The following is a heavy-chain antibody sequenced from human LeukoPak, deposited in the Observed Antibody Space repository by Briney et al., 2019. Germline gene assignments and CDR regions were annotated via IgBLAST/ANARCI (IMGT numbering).Heavy chain of an antibody. CDR2: ISSSSSYI. V-gene: IGHV3-21*01. J-gene: IGHJ4*02. CDR3: ARGNYYDSSGYYYSLDY. CDR1: GFTFSSYS. Sequence: GGSLRLSCAASGFTFSSYSMNWVRQAPGKGLEWVSSISSSSSYIYYADSVKGRFTISRDNAKNSLYLQMNSLRAEDTAVYYCARGNYYDSSGYYYSLDYWGQGTLVTVSS. D-gene: IGHD3-22*01.